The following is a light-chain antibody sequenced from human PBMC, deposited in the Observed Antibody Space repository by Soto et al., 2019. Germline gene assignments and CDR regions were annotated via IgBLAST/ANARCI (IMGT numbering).Light chain of an antibody. CDR2: QVS. CDR3: MQGTHWPPA. CDR1: QSLVYSDGNTY. Sequence: DVVMTQSPLSLPVTLGQPASISCRSSQSLVYSDGNTYLAWFQQRPGRSPRRLIYQVSNRDSGVPDRFSGSGSGTDFTLKLSRVEAEDVGVYYCMQGTHWPPAFGQGTKVEIK. J-gene: IGKJ1*01. V-gene: IGKV2-30*01.